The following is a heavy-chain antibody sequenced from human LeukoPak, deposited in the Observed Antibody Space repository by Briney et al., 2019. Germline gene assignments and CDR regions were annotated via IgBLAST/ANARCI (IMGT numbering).Heavy chain of an antibody. Sequence: PGGSLRLSCAASGFTFSNYGMSWVRQAPGKGLEWVSAISGSGGSTYFADSVKGRFTISRDNSKNTLYLQMNSLRVEDTAIYYCAKDRLHYYGSSPIGYWGQGTLVTVSS. CDR3: AKDRLHYYGSSPIGY. D-gene: IGHD3-10*01. CDR1: GFTFSNYG. CDR2: ISGSGGST. J-gene: IGHJ4*02. V-gene: IGHV3-23*01.